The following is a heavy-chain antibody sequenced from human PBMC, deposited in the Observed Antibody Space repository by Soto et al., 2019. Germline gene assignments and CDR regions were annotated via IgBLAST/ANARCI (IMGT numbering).Heavy chain of an antibody. V-gene: IGHV3-23*01. J-gene: IGHJ6*02. Sequence: GGSLRLSCAASGFTFSSYAMSWVRQAPGKGLEWVSAISGSGGSTYYADSVKGRFTISRDNSKNTLYLQMNSLRAEDTAVYYCAKDRRIAARRRYYYGMDVWGQGTTVTVSS. CDR2: ISGSGGST. D-gene: IGHD6-6*01. CDR3: AKDRRIAARRRYYYGMDV. CDR1: GFTFSSYA.